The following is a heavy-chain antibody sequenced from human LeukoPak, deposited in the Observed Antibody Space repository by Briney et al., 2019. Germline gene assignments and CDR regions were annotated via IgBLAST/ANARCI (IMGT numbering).Heavy chain of an antibody. V-gene: IGHV4-30-4*01. J-gene: IGHJ4*02. CDR3: ARVGSGYDYVIDY. Sequence: PSETLSLTCTVSGGSISRGDYYWSWIRQPPGKGLEWIGYIYYSGSTYYNPSLKSRVTISVDTSKNQFSLKLSSVTAADTAVYYCARVGSGYDYVIDYWGQGTLVTVSS. CDR2: IYYSGST. CDR1: GGSISRGDYY. D-gene: IGHD5-12*01.